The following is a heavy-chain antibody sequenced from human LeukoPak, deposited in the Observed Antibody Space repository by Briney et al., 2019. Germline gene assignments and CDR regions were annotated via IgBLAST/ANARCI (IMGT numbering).Heavy chain of an antibody. CDR1: GYTFPSYF. D-gene: IGHD1-7*01. Sequence: GASVKVSCKASGYTFPSYFMHWVRQAPGQRLEWMGWINAGNGNTKYSQKFQGRDTITRDTSASTAYMELSSLRSEDTAVYYCRTGTTVDYWGQGTLVTVSS. V-gene: IGHV1-3*01. J-gene: IGHJ4*02. CDR2: INAGNGNT. CDR3: RTGTTVDY.